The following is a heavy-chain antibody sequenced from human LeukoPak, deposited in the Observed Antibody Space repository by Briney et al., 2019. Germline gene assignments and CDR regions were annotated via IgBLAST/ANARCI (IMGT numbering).Heavy chain of an antibody. CDR2: INHSGST. J-gene: IGHJ5*02. CDR3: ARHRKGNPRYYDYVWGKTGFDP. D-gene: IGHD3-16*01. V-gene: IGHV4-34*01. Sequence: SETLSLTCAVYGGSFSGYSWSWIRQPPGKGLEGIGEINHSGSTNYNPSLKSRVTISVATSKTQFSLQLSSVTAEDTAVYYCARHRKGNPRYYDYVWGKTGFDPWGQGTLVTVSS. CDR1: GGSFSGYS.